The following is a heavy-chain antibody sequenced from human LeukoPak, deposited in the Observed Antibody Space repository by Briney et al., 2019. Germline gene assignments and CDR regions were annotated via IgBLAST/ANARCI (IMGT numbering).Heavy chain of an antibody. CDR1: GFSFSSYW. CDR3: ARDDPGIGIDY. Sequence: GGSLRLSCAASGFSFSSYWMHWVRQAPGKGLVWVSHINSDGSSTTYADSVKGRFTVSRDNAKSTLYLQMNSLRAEDTAVYYCARDDPGIGIDYWGQGTLVTVSS. J-gene: IGHJ4*02. V-gene: IGHV3-74*01. D-gene: IGHD1-26*01. CDR2: INSDGSST.